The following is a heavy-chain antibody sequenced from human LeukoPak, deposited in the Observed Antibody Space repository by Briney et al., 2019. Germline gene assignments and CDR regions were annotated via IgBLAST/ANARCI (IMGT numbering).Heavy chain of an antibody. CDR3: VKTNWPPLPGYFQS. CDR1: GFTFISYT. J-gene: IGHJ4*02. V-gene: IGHV3-23*01. D-gene: IGHD1-1*01. CDR2: ISQSGDNT. Sequence: GGSLRLSCAASGFTFISYTMAWVRQAPGKGLEWVSAISQSGDNTWYADSVKGRFTISRDNSKNTAYLHMNSLRAEDTAVYCCVKTNWPPLPGYFQSWGQGTLVTVSS.